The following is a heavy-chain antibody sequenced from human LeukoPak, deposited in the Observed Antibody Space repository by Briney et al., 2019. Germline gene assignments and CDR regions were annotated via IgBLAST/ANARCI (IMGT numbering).Heavy chain of an antibody. V-gene: IGHV4-59*08. CDR1: GDSISSSY. CDR3: ASALQPDAFDI. CDR2: IYYSGST. D-gene: IGHD1-1*01. J-gene: IGHJ3*02. Sequence: SETLSLTCTVSGDSISSSYWNWIRQPPGNGLEWIGYIYYSGSTNYNPSLKSRVTISVDMSKNQFSLKLSSVTAADTAVYYCASALQPDAFDIWGQGTMVTVSS.